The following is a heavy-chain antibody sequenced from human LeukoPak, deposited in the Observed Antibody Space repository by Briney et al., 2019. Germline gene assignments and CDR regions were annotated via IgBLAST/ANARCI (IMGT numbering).Heavy chain of an antibody. J-gene: IGHJ4*02. CDR3: ARRAPTEFFDF. CDR1: GGSISSGGYY. Sequence: PSETLSLTCTVSGGSISSGGYYWSWIRQHPGEGLEWIGYMYHTGSTYHNPSLKSRLIISVDTSTSLFSLKLSSVTAADTAVYYCARRAPTEFFDFWGQGTLVTVSS. CDR2: MYHTGST. V-gene: IGHV4-31*03.